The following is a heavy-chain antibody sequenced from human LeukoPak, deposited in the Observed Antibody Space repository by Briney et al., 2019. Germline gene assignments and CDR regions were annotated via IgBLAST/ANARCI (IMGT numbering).Heavy chain of an antibody. V-gene: IGHV3-30-3*01. Sequence: GGSLRLSCAASGFIFTNYFMSWVRQAPGKGLEWVAVISYDGSDKYYADSVKGRFTISRDNSKNTLYLQMNSLRAEDTAVYYCARAPPHYFDYWGQGTLVTVSS. CDR3: ARAPPHYFDY. CDR2: ISYDGSDK. J-gene: IGHJ4*02. CDR1: GFIFTNYF.